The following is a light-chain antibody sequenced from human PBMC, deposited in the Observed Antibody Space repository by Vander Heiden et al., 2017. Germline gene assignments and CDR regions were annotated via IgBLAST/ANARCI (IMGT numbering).Light chain of an antibody. Sequence: QSALTPPASVSGSPGQPITIPCTGTSSDVGGYNYVSWYQQHPGKAPKLMIYDVSNRPSGVSNRFSGSKSGNTASLTISGLQAEDEADYYCSSYTSSSTLVFGGGTKLTVL. CDR2: DVS. CDR3: SSYTSSSTLV. CDR1: SSDVGGYNY. J-gene: IGLJ2*01. V-gene: IGLV2-14*01.